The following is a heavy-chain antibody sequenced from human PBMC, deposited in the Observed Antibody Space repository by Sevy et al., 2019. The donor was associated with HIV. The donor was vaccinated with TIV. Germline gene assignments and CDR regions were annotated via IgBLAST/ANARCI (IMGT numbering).Heavy chain of an antibody. CDR2: IYASGST. CDR3: ARELPFATSSA. Sequence: SETLSLTCSVSGGSTNSYYWSWIRQPAGKGLEWIGRIYASGSTAYNPSLQSRVTISIDKSKNRFSLSLTSLTAADTGVYYCARELPFATSSAWGQGTRVIVSS. J-gene: IGHJ5*02. D-gene: IGHD6-6*01. V-gene: IGHV4-4*07. CDR1: GGSTNSYY.